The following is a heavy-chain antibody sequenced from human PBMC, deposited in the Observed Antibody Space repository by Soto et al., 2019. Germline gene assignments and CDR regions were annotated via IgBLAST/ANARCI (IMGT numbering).Heavy chain of an antibody. J-gene: IGHJ5*02. CDR1: GGSISSGGYS. CDR3: VRAYSSSSNWFDP. D-gene: IGHD6-6*01. Sequence: QSHTCAVSGGSISSGGYSWSWKQQPPGKGLEWIGYIYHSGSTYYNPSLKSRVTISVDRSKNQFSLKLSSVTAADTAVYYCVRAYSSSSNWFDPWGQGTLVTGSS. V-gene: IGHV4-30-2*01. CDR2: IYHSGST.